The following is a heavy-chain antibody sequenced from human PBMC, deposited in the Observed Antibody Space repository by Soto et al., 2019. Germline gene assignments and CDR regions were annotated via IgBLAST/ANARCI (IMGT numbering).Heavy chain of an antibody. CDR3: ARVAGYSSSWYVKYGMDV. CDR1: GGSVSSGSYY. J-gene: IGHJ6*02. CDR2: IYYSGST. V-gene: IGHV4-61*01. Sequence: SETLSLTCTVSGGSVSSGSYYWSWIRQPPGKGLEWIGYIYYSGSTNYNPSLKSRVTISVDTSKNQFSLKLSSVTAADTAVYYCARVAGYSSSWYVKYGMDVWGQGTTVTVSS. D-gene: IGHD6-13*01.